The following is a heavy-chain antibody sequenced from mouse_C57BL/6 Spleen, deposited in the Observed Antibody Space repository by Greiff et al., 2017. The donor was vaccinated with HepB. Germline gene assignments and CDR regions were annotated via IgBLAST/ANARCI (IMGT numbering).Heavy chain of an antibody. V-gene: IGHV2-5*01. J-gene: IGHJ4*01. CDR1: GFSLTSYG. D-gene: IGHD1-1*01. CDR2: IWRGGST. CDR3: AKGGYGSYYAMDY. Sequence: VQLVESGPGLVQPSQSLSITCTVSGFSLTSYGVHWVRQSPGKGLEWLGVIWRGGSTDYNAAFMSRLSITKDNSKSQVFFKMNSLQADDTAIYYCAKGGYGSYYAMDYWGQGTSVTVSS.